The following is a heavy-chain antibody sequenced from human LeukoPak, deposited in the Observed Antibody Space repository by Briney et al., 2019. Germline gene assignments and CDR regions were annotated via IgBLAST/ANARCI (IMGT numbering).Heavy chain of an antibody. V-gene: IGHV1-46*01. Sequence: WASVKVSCKASGYIFTSFYIHWVRQVPGQGLEWMGIIDPSGGITTYAQKFQGGVIMTADTSTNTVYLELSSLKSEDTAVYYCARDMEQQLAPFDYWGQGTLVTVSS. J-gene: IGHJ4*02. D-gene: IGHD6-13*01. CDR2: IDPSGGIT. CDR3: ARDMEQQLAPFDY. CDR1: GYIFTSFY.